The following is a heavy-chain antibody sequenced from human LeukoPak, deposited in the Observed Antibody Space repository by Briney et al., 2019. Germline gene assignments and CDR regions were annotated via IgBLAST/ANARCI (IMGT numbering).Heavy chain of an antibody. Sequence: SETLSLTCTISGGSMRNENYDWGWIRQPPGKGLEWIGRIFYSGSADYIPSLQSRVTMSIETSNNPLSLKLSSVTAADTAVYYCARHFHYDFWSGYYRQNRQNRDHYYYMDVWGKGTTVTVSS. CDR3: ARHFHYDFWSGYYRQNRQNRDHYYYMDV. J-gene: IGHJ6*03. CDR2: IFYSGSA. D-gene: IGHD3-3*01. V-gene: IGHV4-39*01. CDR1: GGSMRNENYD.